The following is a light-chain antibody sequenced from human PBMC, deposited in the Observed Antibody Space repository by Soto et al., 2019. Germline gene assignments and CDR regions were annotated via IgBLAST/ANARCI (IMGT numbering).Light chain of an antibody. V-gene: IGKV1-5*03. CDR3: QHYNSYSEA. J-gene: IGKJ1*01. Sequence: DIQMTQPPSTQSGSVGDRLTITCRASQTISSWLAWYQQKPGKAPKLLIYKASTLKSGVPSRFSGSGSGTEFTLTISSLQPDDFATYYCQHYNSYSEAFGQGTKVDI. CDR1: QTISSW. CDR2: KAS.